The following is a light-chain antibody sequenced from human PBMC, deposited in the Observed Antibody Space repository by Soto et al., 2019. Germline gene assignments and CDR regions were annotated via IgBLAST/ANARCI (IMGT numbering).Light chain of an antibody. CDR1: QSVSSN. J-gene: IGKJ5*01. CDR3: QQYDNKPPIT. Sequence: EIVMTQSPATLSVSPGERATLSCRASQSVSSNLAWYQQKPGQAPRLLIYATSTRATGVPDRFSGSGSGTEFSLTISNLQSEDFAVYHCQQYDNKPPITFGQGTRLAIK. V-gene: IGKV3-15*01. CDR2: ATS.